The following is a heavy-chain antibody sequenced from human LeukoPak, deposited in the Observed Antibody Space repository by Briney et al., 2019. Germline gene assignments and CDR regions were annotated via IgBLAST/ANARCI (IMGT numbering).Heavy chain of an antibody. Sequence: GGSLRLSCAASGFTFSTYWMHWVRQAPGKGLVWVSRIKSDGSSTTYADSVKGRFTVSRDNAKNTLYLQMNSLRAEDTAVYYCVRDYYGAGDYWGQGTLVPVSS. CDR3: VRDYYGAGDY. V-gene: IGHV3-74*01. J-gene: IGHJ4*02. D-gene: IGHD3-3*01. CDR2: IKSDGSST. CDR1: GFTFSTYW.